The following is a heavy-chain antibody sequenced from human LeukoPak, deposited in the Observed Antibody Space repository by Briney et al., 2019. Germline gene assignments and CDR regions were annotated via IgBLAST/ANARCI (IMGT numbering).Heavy chain of an antibody. J-gene: IGHJ4*02. V-gene: IGHV4-59*01. Sequence: SETLSLTCTVSGGSISSYYWRWIRQPPRKGLEWIGYIYYSGSTNYNPSLKSRVTISVDTSKNQFSLKLSSVTAADTAVYYCARESGYDRDFDYWGQGTLVTVSS. CDR2: IYYSGST. CDR3: ARESGYDRDFDY. D-gene: IGHD5-12*01. CDR1: GGSISSYY.